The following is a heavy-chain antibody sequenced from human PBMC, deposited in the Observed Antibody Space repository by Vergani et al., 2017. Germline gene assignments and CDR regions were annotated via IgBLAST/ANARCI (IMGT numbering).Heavy chain of an antibody. CDR2: VSGSSATP. CDR1: GFTFGSYS. CDR3: TKGSRGYTGYFFDY. J-gene: IGHJ4*02. D-gene: IGHD5-12*01. Sequence: EVQLVESGGGLVKPGGSLRLSCVASGFTFGSYSMNWVRQAPGKGLEWVSSVSGSSATPYYADSVKGRFIISRDNSKNTLHLQMNSLRADDTAVYYCTKGSRGYTGYFFDYWGQGTLATVSS. V-gene: IGHV3-23*04.